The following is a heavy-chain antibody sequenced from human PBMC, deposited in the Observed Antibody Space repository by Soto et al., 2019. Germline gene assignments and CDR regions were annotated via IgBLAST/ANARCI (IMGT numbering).Heavy chain of an antibody. CDR1: GFTFSSYA. V-gene: IGHV3-30-3*01. J-gene: IGHJ4*02. CDR3: ARVPGVAGGTKDLWY. CDR2: ISYDGSNK. Sequence: QVQLVESGGGVVQPGRSLRLSCAASGFTFSSYAMHWVRQAPGKGLEWVAVISYDGSNKYYADSVKGRFTISRDNSKNTLYLQTNSLRAEDTAVYYCARVPGVAGGTKDLWYWGQGTLVTVSS. D-gene: IGHD6-19*01.